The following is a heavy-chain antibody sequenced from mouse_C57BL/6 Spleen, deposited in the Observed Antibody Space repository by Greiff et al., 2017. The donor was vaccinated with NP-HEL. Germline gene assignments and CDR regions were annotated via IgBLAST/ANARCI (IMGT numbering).Heavy chain of an antibody. V-gene: IGHV5-9*04. D-gene: IGHD2-4*01. CDR3: ARRDDYDWYFDV. CDR1: GFTFSSYT. CDR2: ISGGGGNT. J-gene: IGHJ1*03. Sequence: EVHLVESGGGLVKPGGSLKLSCAASGFTFSSYTMSWVRQTPEKRLEWVATISGGGGNTYYPDSVKGRFTISRDNAKNTLFLQMTSLRSEDTAMYYCARRDDYDWYFDVWGTGTTVTVSS.